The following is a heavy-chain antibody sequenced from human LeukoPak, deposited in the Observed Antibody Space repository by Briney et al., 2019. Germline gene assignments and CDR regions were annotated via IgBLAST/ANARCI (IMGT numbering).Heavy chain of an antibody. J-gene: IGHJ4*02. Sequence: GGSLRLSCAASGFTFSSYGLHWVRQAPGTGLEWVALIWYDGSKKYYEDSVKGLFTISRDNSKNTLYLQMNSLRAEDTALYYCARDWGSGNSYYFDYWGQGPLVTVSS. V-gene: IGHV3-33*01. CDR1: GFTFSSYG. D-gene: IGHD3-10*01. CDR3: ARDWGSGNSYYFDY. CDR2: IWYDGSKK.